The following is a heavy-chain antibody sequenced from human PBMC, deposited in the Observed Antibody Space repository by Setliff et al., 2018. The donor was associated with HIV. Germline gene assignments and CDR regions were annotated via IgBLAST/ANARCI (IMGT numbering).Heavy chain of an antibody. J-gene: IGHJ4*02. Sequence: PSETLSLTCTVSGLSMSYNYWTWIRQSPGKGLEWIGYVHYSGSTRYNPSLKSRVTISVDTSKKKFSLKLTSMTATDTAVYYCASEKKAWSVSDSFYEYWGQGVPGTVS. CDR3: ASEKKAWSVSDSFYEY. D-gene: IGHD3-3*01. CDR2: VHYSGST. CDR1: GLSMSYNY. V-gene: IGHV4-59*01.